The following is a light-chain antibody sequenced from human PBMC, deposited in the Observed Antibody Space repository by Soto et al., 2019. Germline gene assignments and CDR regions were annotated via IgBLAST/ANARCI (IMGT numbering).Light chain of an antibody. Sequence: QSALTQPASVSGSPGQSITISCTGTSSDVGGYNYVSWYQQHPGKAPKLMIYDVSNRPSGVSNRFSGSKSGNTASLTISGLQVEDEADYYCSSYTSSSTLFYVFGTGTKVNVL. V-gene: IGLV2-14*01. CDR2: DVS. J-gene: IGLJ1*01. CDR1: SSDVGGYNY. CDR3: SSYTSSSTLFYV.